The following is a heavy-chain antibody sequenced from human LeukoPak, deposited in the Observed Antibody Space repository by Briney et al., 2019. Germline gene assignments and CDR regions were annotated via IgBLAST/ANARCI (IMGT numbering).Heavy chain of an antibody. CDR3: ARYRSGSYFDC. D-gene: IGHD3-10*01. J-gene: IGHJ4*02. Sequence: GGYLRLSCAASGFTVSSNYMSWVRQAPGKGLEWVSVIYSGGSTYYADSVKGRFTISRDNSKNTLYLQMNSLRAEDTAVYYCARYRSGSYFDCWGQGTLVTVSS. CDR2: IYSGGST. V-gene: IGHV3-66*01. CDR1: GFTVSSNY.